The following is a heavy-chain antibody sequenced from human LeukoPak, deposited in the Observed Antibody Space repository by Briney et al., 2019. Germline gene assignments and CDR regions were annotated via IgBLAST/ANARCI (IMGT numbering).Heavy chain of an antibody. CDR1: GYTFTGYY. CDR3: ARGPVLRFLEWFNWFDP. V-gene: IGHV1-2*02. Sequence: ASVKVSCKASGYTFTGYYMHWVRQAPGQGLEWMGWINPNSGGTNYAQKFQGRATMTRDTSISTAYMELSRLRSDDTAVYYCARGPVLRFLEWFNWFDPWGQGTLVTVSS. CDR2: INPNSGGT. D-gene: IGHD3-3*01. J-gene: IGHJ5*02.